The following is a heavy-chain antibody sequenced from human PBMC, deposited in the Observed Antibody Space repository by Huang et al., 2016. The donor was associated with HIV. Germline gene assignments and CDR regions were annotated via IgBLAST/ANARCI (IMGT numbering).Heavy chain of an antibody. Sequence: QVQLVQSGAEVKKPGASVKVSCKASGYTFSSFGIRWVRQAPGQGLEWVGRIRVYNGNTKFAQKIQGRLTMTTDTSTSTAYMELRSLRSDDTAVYYCARGGGIQLWLLGYYYMDVWGNGTTVTVSS. CDR2: IRVYNGNT. D-gene: IGHD5-18*01. CDR1: GYTFSSFG. J-gene: IGHJ6*03. V-gene: IGHV1-18*01. CDR3: ARGGGIQLWLLGYYYMDV.